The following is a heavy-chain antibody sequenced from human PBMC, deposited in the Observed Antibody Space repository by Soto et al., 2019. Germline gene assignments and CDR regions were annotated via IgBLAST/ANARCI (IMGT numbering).Heavy chain of an antibody. V-gene: IGHV1-18*01. D-gene: IGHD3-22*01. CDR2: ISAYNGNT. Sequence: ASVKVSCKASGYTFTSYGISWVRQAPGQGLEWMGWISAYNGNTNYAQKLQGRVTMTTDTSTSTAYMELRSLRSDDTAVYYCARVGAYYYDSSGSQGAFDICGQRTMVTVSS. CDR1: GYTFTSYG. J-gene: IGHJ3*02. CDR3: ARVGAYYYDSSGSQGAFDI.